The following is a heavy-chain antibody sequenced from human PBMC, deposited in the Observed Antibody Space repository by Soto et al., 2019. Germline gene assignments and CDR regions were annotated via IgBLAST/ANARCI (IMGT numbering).Heavy chain of an antibody. CDR2: INAGNGNT. D-gene: IGHD6-13*01. V-gene: IGHV1-3*01. J-gene: IGHJ2*01. CDR3: AREFSGYSSSWSNWYFDL. Sequence: ASVKVSCKASGYTFTSYAMHWVRQAPGQRIEWMGWINAGNGNTKYSQKFQGRVTITRDTSASTAYMELSSLRSEDTAVYYCAREFSGYSSSWSNWYFDLWGRGTLVTVSS. CDR1: GYTFTSYA.